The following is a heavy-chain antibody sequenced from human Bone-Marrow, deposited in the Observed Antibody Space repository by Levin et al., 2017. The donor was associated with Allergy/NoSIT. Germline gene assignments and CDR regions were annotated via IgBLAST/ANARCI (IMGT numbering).Heavy chain of an antibody. Sequence: GESLKISCEASGYSFTSYWIGWVRQMPGKGLEWVGIIYPGDSETRYSPSFQGQVNLSVDKSMSTPFLEWTSLKAADSAVYYCARRHCDSVCSLDVWGQGTLVTVSS. CDR2: IYPGDSET. D-gene: IGHD5/OR15-5a*01. CDR3: ARRHCDSVCSLDV. V-gene: IGHV5-51*01. CDR1: GYSFTSYW. J-gene: IGHJ4*02.